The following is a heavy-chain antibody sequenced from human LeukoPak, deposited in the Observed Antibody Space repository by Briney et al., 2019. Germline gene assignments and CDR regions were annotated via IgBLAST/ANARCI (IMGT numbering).Heavy chain of an antibody. Sequence: GGSLRLPCAASGFTVSSNYMSWVRQAPGKGLEWVSVIYSGGNTYYTDSVKGRFTISRDNSNNTLYLQMNSLRAEDTAVYYCARGSSGWLQLGTWGQGTLVTVSS. V-gene: IGHV3-53*01. CDR2: IYSGGNT. CDR3: ARGSSGWLQLGT. CDR1: GFTVSSNY. J-gene: IGHJ5*02. D-gene: IGHD5-24*01.